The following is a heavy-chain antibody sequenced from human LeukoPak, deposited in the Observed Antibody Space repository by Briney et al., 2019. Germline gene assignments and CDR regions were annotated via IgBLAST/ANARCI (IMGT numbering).Heavy chain of an antibody. D-gene: IGHD6-19*01. Sequence: SETLSLTCTVSGGSISSSGYYWSWIRQPPGKGLEWIGEINHSGSTNYNPSLKSRVTISVDTSKNQFSLKLSSVTAADTAVYYCARERQWLVPDAFDIWGQGTMVTVSS. V-gene: IGHV4-39*07. CDR1: GGSISSSGYY. CDR2: INHSGST. CDR3: ARERQWLVPDAFDI. J-gene: IGHJ3*02.